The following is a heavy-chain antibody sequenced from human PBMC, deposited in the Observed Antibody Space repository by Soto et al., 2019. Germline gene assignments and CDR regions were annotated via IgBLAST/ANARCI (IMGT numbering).Heavy chain of an antibody. CDR3: AKVREWLLLTLAFDI. J-gene: IGHJ3*02. V-gene: IGHV3-23*01. CDR1: GFTFSSYA. Sequence: GGSLRLSCAASGFTFSSYAMSWVRQAPGKGLEWVSAINGSGGSTYYADSVKGRFTISRDNSKNTLYLQMNSLRAEDTAVYYCAKVREWLLLTLAFDIWGQGTMVTVSS. D-gene: IGHD3-22*01. CDR2: INGSGGST.